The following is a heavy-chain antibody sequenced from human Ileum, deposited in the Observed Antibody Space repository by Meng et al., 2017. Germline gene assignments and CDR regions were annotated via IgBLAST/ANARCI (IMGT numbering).Heavy chain of an antibody. Sequence: VHVQESGPGLVKPSQTLSLTCTVSGGSISSGSYYWSWIRQPAGKGLEWIGRIYTSGSTNYNPSLKSRVTISIDTSKNQFSLNLSSVTATDTAVYYCARSSSHRFDPWGQGTLVTVSS. J-gene: IGHJ5*02. CDR2: IYTSGST. CDR1: GGSISSGSYY. CDR3: ARSSSHRFDP. V-gene: IGHV4-61*02.